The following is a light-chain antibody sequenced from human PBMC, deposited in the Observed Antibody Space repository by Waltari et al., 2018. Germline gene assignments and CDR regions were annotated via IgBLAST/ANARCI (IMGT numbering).Light chain of an antibody. Sequence: QSALTQPASVSGSPGQSLTISCTGTSSDIGSYHLVPWYQQHPGKAPKLMIYEVSKWPSGVSNRFSGSKSGNTASLTISGLQAEDEADYYCCSYAGSSTFYVFGTGTKVTVL. CDR1: SSDIGSYHL. V-gene: IGLV2-23*02. J-gene: IGLJ1*01. CDR2: EVS. CDR3: CSYAGSSTFYV.